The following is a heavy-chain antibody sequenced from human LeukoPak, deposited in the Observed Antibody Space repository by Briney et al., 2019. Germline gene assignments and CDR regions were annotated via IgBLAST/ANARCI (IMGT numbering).Heavy chain of an antibody. D-gene: IGHD6-19*01. V-gene: IGHV3-33*06. CDR1: GFSFNNDG. CDR2: IWYDGSNK. J-gene: IGHJ4*02. Sequence: GGSLRLSCAASGFSFNNDGMHWVRQAPGKGLEGVAVIWYDGSNKYYADSVKGGVTISRDNSKKTLYLQMTSLRAEDTAVYYCAKYSSGWFFDYWGQGTLVTVSS. CDR3: AKYSSGWFFDY.